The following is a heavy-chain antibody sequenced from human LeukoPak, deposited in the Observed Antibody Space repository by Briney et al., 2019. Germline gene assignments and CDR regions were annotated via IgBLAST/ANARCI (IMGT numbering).Heavy chain of an antibody. Sequence: GGSLRLSCAASGFTFSSYGMHWVRQAPGKGLEWVAFIRYDGSNKYYADSVKGRFTISRDNSKNTLYLQMNSLRAEDTAVYYCAKNFLGYCSGGSCYPVIYWGQGTLVTVSS. V-gene: IGHV3-30*02. CDR1: GFTFSSYG. D-gene: IGHD2-15*01. CDR2: IRYDGSNK. CDR3: AKNFLGYCSGGSCYPVIY. J-gene: IGHJ4*02.